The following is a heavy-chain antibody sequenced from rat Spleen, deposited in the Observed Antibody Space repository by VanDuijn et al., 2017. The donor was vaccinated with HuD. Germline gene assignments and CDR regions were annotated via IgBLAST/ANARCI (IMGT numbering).Heavy chain of an antibody. CDR3: ARRHYGYTDYFDY. CDR2: ITPTGGTT. D-gene: IGHD1-9*01. V-gene: IGHV5-19*01. Sequence: EVQLVESGGGLVQPGTSLKLSCAASGFTFTNYGIHWIRQAPTKGLEWVASITPTGGTTYYRDSVKGRFTISRDNAKSTLSLQMDSLRSEDTATYYCARRHYGYTDYFDYWGQGVMVTVSS. CDR1: GFTFTNYG. J-gene: IGHJ2*01.